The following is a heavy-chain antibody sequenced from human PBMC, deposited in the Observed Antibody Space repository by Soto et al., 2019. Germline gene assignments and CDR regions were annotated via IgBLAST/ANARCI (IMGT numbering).Heavy chain of an antibody. J-gene: IGHJ4*02. Sequence: GGSLRLSCAASGFTFDDYAMHWVRQAPGKGLEWVSGISWNSGSIGYADSVKGRFTISRDNAKNSLYLQMNSLRAEDTAIYYCARLPQFLWFGALTSRAYYFNYWGPGTLVTVS. CDR3: ARLPQFLWFGALTSRAYYFNY. D-gene: IGHD3-10*01. V-gene: IGHV3-9*01. CDR2: ISWNSGSI. CDR1: GFTFDDYA.